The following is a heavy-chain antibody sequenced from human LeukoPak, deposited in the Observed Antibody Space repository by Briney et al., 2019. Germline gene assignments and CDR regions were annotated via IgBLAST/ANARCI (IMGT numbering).Heavy chain of an antibody. J-gene: IGHJ4*02. CDR1: GGTFSSYA. Sequence: SVKVPCKASGGTFSSYAISWVRQAPGQGLEWMGGIIPIFGTANYAQKFQGRVTITADESTSTAYMELSSLRSEDTAVYYCAREAGDYYDSSGYIYWGQGTLVTVSS. V-gene: IGHV1-69*13. CDR3: AREAGDYYDSSGYIY. D-gene: IGHD3-22*01. CDR2: IIPIFGTA.